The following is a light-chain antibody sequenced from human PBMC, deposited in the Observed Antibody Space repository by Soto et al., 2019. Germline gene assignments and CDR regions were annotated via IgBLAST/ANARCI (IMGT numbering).Light chain of an antibody. CDR2: AAS. CDR1: QSVTVNS. Sequence: ELLLTKSPSTLSLSPGDGVTLSCRAIQSVTVNSLAWYQQKPGQAPRLLIYAASTRAAAVPDRFTGSGSGTDFALTISRLEPEDLGVYYCQQYGDSPLTSGPGTKVDIK. V-gene: IGKV3-20*01. J-gene: IGKJ3*01. CDR3: QQYGDSPLT.